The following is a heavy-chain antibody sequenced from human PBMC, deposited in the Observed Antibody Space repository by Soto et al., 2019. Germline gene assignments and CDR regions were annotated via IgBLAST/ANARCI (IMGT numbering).Heavy chain of an antibody. CDR2: ISSSSSYI. V-gene: IGHV3-21*01. Sequence: VTTGGSLRLSCAASGFTFSSYSMNWVRQAPGKGLEWVSSISSSSSYIYYADSVKGRFTISRDNAKNSLYLQMNSLRAEDTAVYYCARGGDIVLMFKNYNWFDPWGQGTQVTVSS. D-gene: IGHD2-8*01. CDR3: ARGGDIVLMFKNYNWFDP. J-gene: IGHJ5*02. CDR1: GFTFSSYS.